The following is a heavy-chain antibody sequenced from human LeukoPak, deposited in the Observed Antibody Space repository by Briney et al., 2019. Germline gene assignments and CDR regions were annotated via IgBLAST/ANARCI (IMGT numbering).Heavy chain of an antibody. CDR1: GGSISTYY. D-gene: IGHD3-22*01. J-gene: IGHJ3*02. CDR2: VYYSGTT. V-gene: IGHV4-59*12. Sequence: SETLSLTCTVSGGSISTYYWNWIRQPPGKGLEWIGYVYYSGTTGYNPSLKSRVTISVDTSKNQFSLKVNSVTAADTAVYYCAKDYDSSGDAFDIWGQGTMVTVSS. CDR3: AKDYDSSGDAFDI.